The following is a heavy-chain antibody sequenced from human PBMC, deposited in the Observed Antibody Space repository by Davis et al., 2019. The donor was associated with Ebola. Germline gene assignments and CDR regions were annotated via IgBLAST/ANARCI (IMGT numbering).Heavy chain of an antibody. CDR3: ARGELYHYGMDV. CDR2: INSDGSTT. Sequence: PGGSLRLSCAASGFTFSGYWMHWVRQAPGKGLVWVSRINSDGSTTDYADSVKGRFTISRDNARNTLYLQMNSLRAGDTAVYYCARGELYHYGMDVWGQGTTVTVSS. CDR1: GFTFSGYW. J-gene: IGHJ6*02. V-gene: IGHV3-74*01.